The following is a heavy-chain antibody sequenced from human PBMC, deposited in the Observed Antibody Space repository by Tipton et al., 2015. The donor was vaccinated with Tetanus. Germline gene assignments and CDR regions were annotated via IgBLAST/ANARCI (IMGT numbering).Heavy chain of an antibody. CDR1: GGSVSSGSYY. Sequence: TLSLTCTVSGGSVSSGSYYWSWIRQPPGKGLEWIGYIYYSGSTNHNPSLKSRVTISVDTSKNQFSLKLSSLTAADTAVYYCARAPYDILTGLDPWGQGTLVTVSS. J-gene: IGHJ5*02. D-gene: IGHD3-9*01. CDR3: ARAPYDILTGLDP. V-gene: IGHV4-61*01. CDR2: IYYSGST.